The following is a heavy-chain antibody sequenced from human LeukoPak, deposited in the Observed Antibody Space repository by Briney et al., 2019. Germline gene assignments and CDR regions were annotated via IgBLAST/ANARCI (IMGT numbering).Heavy chain of an antibody. D-gene: IGHD3-10*01. Sequence: PGGSLRLSCAASGFTFSSYSMNWVRQAPGKGLEWVSYISSSSSTIYYADSVKGRFTISRDNSKNTLYLQMNSLRAEDTAVYYCAKGDTLLWFGDHRGGWFDPWGQGTLVTVSS. CDR3: AKGDTLLWFGDHRGGWFDP. CDR2: ISSSSSTI. J-gene: IGHJ5*02. CDR1: GFTFSSYS. V-gene: IGHV3-48*01.